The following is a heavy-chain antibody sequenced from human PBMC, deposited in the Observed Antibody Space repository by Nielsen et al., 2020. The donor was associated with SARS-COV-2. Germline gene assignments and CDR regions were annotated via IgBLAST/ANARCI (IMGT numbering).Heavy chain of an antibody. D-gene: IGHD1-26*01. Sequence: WIRQPTGKGLEWIGEINHSGSTYYNPSLRSRVTISVDTSKNQFSLKLSSVTAADTAVYYCARDRSGSYTDGDPYYYGMDVWGQGTTVTVSS. CDR3: ARDRSGSYTDGDPYYYGMDV. V-gene: IGHV4-34*09. CDR2: INHSGST. J-gene: IGHJ6*02.